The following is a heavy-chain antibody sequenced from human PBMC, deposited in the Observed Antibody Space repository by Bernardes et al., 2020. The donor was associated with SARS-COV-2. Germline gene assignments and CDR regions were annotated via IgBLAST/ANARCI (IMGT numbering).Heavy chain of an antibody. V-gene: IGHV1-2*02. CDR2: ITPDNGGT. CDR1: GYTFTGYY. Sequence: ASVKVSCKTSGYTFTGYYLHWVRQAPGRGPEWMGWITPDNGGTNYAQNFQARVTMTRDTSITTAYMELNRLTSDDTALYYCARTGRIVGAAHGREDALDMWGQGPMGTVSS. D-gene: IGHD1-26*01. CDR3: ARTGRIVGAAHGREDALDM. J-gene: IGHJ3*02.